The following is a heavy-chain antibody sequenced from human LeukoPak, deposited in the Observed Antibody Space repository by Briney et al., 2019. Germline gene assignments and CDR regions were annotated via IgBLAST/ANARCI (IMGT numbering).Heavy chain of an antibody. CDR2: INHSGST. Sequence: SETLSLTCAVYGGSFSGYYWNWIRQPPGKGLEWIGEINHSGSTNYNPSLKSRVTISVDTSKNQFSLKLSSVTAADTAVYYCARIYDSSGYWYYFDYWGQGTLVTVSS. V-gene: IGHV4-34*01. D-gene: IGHD3-22*01. J-gene: IGHJ4*02. CDR3: ARIYDSSGYWYYFDY. CDR1: GGSFSGYY.